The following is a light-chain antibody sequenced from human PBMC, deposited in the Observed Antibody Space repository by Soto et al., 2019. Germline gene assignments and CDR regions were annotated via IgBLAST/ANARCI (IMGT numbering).Light chain of an antibody. CDR1: QGIRND. CDR3: LQDYNYPWT. Sequence: AIQMTQSPSALSAPVGGRVTITFRASQGIRNDLGWYQQKPGKAPKLLIYAASSLQSGVPSRFSGSGSGTDFTLTISSLQPEDFATYYCLQDYNYPWTCGQGTKGDIK. CDR2: AAS. J-gene: IGKJ1*01. V-gene: IGKV1-6*01.